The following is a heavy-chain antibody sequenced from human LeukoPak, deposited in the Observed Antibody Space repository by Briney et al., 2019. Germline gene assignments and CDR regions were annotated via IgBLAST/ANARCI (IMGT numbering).Heavy chain of an antibody. V-gene: IGHV3-20*04. D-gene: IGHD2-21*02. CDR3: ARAQHIVVVTAAHYDAFDI. Sequence: GGSLRLSCAASGFTFDDYGMSWVRQAPGKGLEWVSGINWNGGSRGYADSVKGRFTISRDNAKNSLYLQMNSLRAEDTALYYCARAQHIVVVTAAHYDAFDIWGQGTMVTASS. J-gene: IGHJ3*02. CDR1: GFTFDDYG. CDR2: INWNGGSR.